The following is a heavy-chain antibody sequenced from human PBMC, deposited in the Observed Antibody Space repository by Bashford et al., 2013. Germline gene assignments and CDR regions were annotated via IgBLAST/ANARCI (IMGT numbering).Heavy chain of an antibody. Sequence: GGSLRLSCAASGFTFSDYYMSWIRQAPGKGLEWVSYISSSGSTIYYADSVKGRFTISRDNAKNSLYLQMNSLRAEDTAVYYCARDLNEYYYDSSGYFDAFDIWGQGTMVTVSS. J-gene: IGHJ3*02. CDR1: GFTFSDYY. CDR3: ARDLNEYYYDSSGYFDAFDI. D-gene: IGHD3-22*01. CDR2: ISSSGSTI. V-gene: IGHV3-11*01.